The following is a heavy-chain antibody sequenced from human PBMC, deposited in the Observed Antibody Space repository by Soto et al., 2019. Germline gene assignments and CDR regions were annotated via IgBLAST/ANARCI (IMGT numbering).Heavy chain of an antibody. Sequence: SETLSLTCTVSGGSISSGDYYWSWIRQPPGKGLEWIGYIYYSGSTYYNPSLKSRVTISVDTSKNQFSLKLSSVTAADTAVYYCARVGGFGATTLAYWGQGTLVTVSS. CDR1: GGSISSGDYY. J-gene: IGHJ4*02. D-gene: IGHD3-10*01. CDR2: IYYSGST. V-gene: IGHV4-30-4*01. CDR3: ARVGGFGATTLAY.